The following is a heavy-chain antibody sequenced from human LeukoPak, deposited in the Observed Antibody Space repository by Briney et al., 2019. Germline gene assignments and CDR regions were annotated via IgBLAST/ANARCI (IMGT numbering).Heavy chain of an antibody. D-gene: IGHD2-15*01. J-gene: IGHJ4*02. CDR2: ISGSSSYM. V-gene: IGHV3-21*01. CDR1: GFTFSSHN. Sequence: KRGGSLRLSCAASGFTFSSHNTRWVRQAPRKGLEWVSSISGSSSYMYYADSLKGRFTISRDNAKNSLYLQMNSLRAEDTAVYYCARGYCSGVSCSGFDYWGQGTLVTVSS. CDR3: ARGYCSGVSCSGFDY.